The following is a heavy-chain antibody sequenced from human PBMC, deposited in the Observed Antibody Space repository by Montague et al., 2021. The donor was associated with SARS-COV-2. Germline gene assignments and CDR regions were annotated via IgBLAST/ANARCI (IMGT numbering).Heavy chain of an antibody. V-gene: IGHV4-34*01. J-gene: IGHJ6*03. CDR3: ARLGDGVVPSPILGVGPYYSYYYMDV. CDR1: GGSFSTYS. Sequence: SETLSLTCAVHGGSFSTYSWNWIRQPPGKGLEWIGEIHHGGSTNYNPSLKSRVTISADMSKNQFSLKLTSVAAADTAVYYCARLGDGVVPSPILGVGPYYSYYYMDVWGKGNTVTVSS. CDR2: IHHGGST. D-gene: IGHD3-10*01.